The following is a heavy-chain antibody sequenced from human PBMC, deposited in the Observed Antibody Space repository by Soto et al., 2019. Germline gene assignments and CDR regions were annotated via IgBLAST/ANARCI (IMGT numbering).Heavy chain of an antibody. J-gene: IGHJ3*02. D-gene: IGHD3-3*01. CDR2: IAYSGYT. V-gene: IGHV4-31*03. Sequence: QVQLQESGQGLVKPSQTLSLTCTVSGGSIRNDNFYWSFLRQRPGKGLEWIGYIAYSGYTAYHPSLESRVFISVDPSNSQVSLTRNSVTAADTAVYYCARDLEGIVTGRGAFGSWGRGTLVTVSS. CDR1: GGSIRNDNFY. CDR3: ARDLEGIVTGRGAFGS.